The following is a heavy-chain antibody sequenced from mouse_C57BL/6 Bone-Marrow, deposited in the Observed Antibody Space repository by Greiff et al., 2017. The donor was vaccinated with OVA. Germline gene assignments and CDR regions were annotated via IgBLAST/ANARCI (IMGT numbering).Heavy chain of an antibody. V-gene: IGHV3-6*01. D-gene: IGHD4-1*01. Sequence: EVQLQESGPGLVKPSQSLSLTCSVTGYSITSGYYWNWIRQFPGNKLEWMGYISYDGSNNYNPSLKNRISITRDTSKNQCFLKLNSVTTEDTATYYCARGSGYFDYWGQGTTLTVSS. CDR3: ARGSGYFDY. CDR1: GYSITSGYY. CDR2: ISYDGSN. J-gene: IGHJ2*01.